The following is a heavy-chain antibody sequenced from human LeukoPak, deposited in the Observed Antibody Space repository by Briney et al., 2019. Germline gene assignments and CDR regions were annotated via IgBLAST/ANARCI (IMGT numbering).Heavy chain of an antibody. Sequence: GGSLRLSCVASGFTFSNYGMHWVRQAPGKGLEWVAVIWYDGNNKYYADSVKGRFTVSRDNSKNTLYLQMDSLRAEDTAVYFCARDKMSSSWPYYYYGMDVWGQGTTVTVSS. J-gene: IGHJ6*02. CDR3: ARDKMSSSWPYYYYGMDV. CDR1: GFTFSNYG. V-gene: IGHV3-33*01. D-gene: IGHD6-13*01. CDR2: IWYDGNNK.